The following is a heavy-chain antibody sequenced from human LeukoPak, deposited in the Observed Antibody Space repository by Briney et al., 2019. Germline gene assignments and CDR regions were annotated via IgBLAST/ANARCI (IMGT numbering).Heavy chain of an antibody. CDR3: ATDDYGSGSP. J-gene: IGHJ5*02. Sequence: ASVKVSCKASGYTFTSYGISWVRQAPGQGLEWMGWISAYNGNTNYAQRLQGRVTMTEDTSTDTAYMELSSLRSEDTAVYYCATDDYGSGSPWGQGTLVTVSS. D-gene: IGHD3-10*01. V-gene: IGHV1-18*01. CDR2: ISAYNGNT. CDR1: GYTFTSYG.